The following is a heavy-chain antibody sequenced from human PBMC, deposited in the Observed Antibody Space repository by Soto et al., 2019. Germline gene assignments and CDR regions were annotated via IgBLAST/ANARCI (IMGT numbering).Heavy chain of an antibody. CDR3: ARDARGTRGFDEMDI. D-gene: IGHD3-9*01. J-gene: IGHJ6*02. CDR2: INPNSGDT. CDR1: GYIFTGYH. Sequence: ASVKVSCKASGYIFTGYHIHWVRQAPGRGLEWMGWINPNSGDTEYAQNFQGRVTTTRDTSFNLVYMEMSGLMSDDTAVYYCARDARGTRGFDEMDIWGQGTTVTVSS. V-gene: IGHV1-2*02.